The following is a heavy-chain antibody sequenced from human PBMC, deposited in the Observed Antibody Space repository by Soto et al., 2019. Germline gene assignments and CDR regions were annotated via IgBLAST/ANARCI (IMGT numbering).Heavy chain of an antibody. Sequence: PSETLSLTCTVSGVSISSYDWSWIRQAPGKGLEWVGDIYDSGSTNYNPSLKSRVTISVDTSQNQCSLKLGSVADSYTAVYYCACSKRRGDCSIFDFWGQGTLVTVSS. CDR1: GVSISSYD. D-gene: IGHD2-21*02. CDR3: ACSKRRGDCSIFDF. CDR2: IYDSGST. V-gene: IGHV4-59*01. J-gene: IGHJ4*02.